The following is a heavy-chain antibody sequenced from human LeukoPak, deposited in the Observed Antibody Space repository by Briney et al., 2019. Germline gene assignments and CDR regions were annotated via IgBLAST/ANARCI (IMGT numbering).Heavy chain of an antibody. V-gene: IGHV3-23*01. CDR2: ISTSGGST. Sequence: GGSLRLSCAASGFTVSSYAMNWVRQAPGKGLEWVATISTSGGSTYYADSVKGRFTISRDNSKNTLYLQMNSLRAEDTAVYYCAKDENWRIAGNFDNWGQGTLVTVSS. D-gene: IGHD6-6*01. CDR3: AKDENWRIAGNFDN. J-gene: IGHJ4*02. CDR1: GFTVSSYA.